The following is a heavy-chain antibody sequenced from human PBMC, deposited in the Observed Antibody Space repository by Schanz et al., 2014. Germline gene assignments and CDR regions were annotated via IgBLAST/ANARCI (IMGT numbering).Heavy chain of an antibody. CDR2: VSSSSSYT. J-gene: IGHJ4*02. D-gene: IGHD5-12*01. CDR1: GFTFSDYY. CDR3: ARKVVATIGGYYDN. Sequence: VQLVESGGGLVQPGGSLRLSCAASGFTFSDYYMSWIRQAPGKGLEWVSYVSSSSSYTHYADSVKGRFTISRDNAENTLFLQMNSLRAEDTAVYYCARKVVATIGGYYDNWGQGTLXIVSS. V-gene: IGHV3-11*05.